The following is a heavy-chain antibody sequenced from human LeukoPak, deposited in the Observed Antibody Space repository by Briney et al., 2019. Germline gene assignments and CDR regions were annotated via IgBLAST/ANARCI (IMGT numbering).Heavy chain of an antibody. D-gene: IGHD2-21*01. V-gene: IGHV1-18*01. CDR3: ARLSGEAYFDY. CDR2: ISAYNGNT. CDR1: GYTFTSYG. J-gene: IGHJ4*02. Sequence: GASVTVSCKASGYTFTSYGISWVRQAPGQGLEWMGWISAYNGNTNYAQQFQGRVTMTTDTSTSTAYMELRSLRSDDTAVYYCARLSGEAYFDYWGQGTLVTVSS.